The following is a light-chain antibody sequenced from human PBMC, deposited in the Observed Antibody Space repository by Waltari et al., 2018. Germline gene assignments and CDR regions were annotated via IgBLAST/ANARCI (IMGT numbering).Light chain of an antibody. CDR3: QSFDRDLNAVL. Sequence: QSVLTQPPSVSGAPGQSVTIPCTGSSSNLRAGSDVLWYQQIPGSAPKVLIYRDDNRPSGVPGRFSGSKSGTSASLSVTGLHVEDEADYFCQSFDRDLNAVLFGGGTKLTVL. J-gene: IGLJ2*01. CDR2: RDD. V-gene: IGLV1-40*01. CDR1: SSNLRAGSD.